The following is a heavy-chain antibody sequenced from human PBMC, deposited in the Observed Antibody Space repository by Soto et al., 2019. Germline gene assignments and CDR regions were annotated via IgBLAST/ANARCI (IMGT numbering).Heavy chain of an antibody. CDR2: TYYRSKWYN. CDR3: ARARGYCSSTSCYPRRVFDY. J-gene: IGHJ4*02. D-gene: IGHD2-2*01. V-gene: IGHV6-1*01. CDR1: GDSVSSNSAA. Sequence: SQTLSLTCAISGDSVSSNSAALNWIRQSPSRGLEWLGRTYYRSKWYNDYAVSVKSRITINPDTSKNQFSLQLNSVTPEDTAVYYCARARGYCSSTSCYPRRVFDYWGQGTLVTVSS.